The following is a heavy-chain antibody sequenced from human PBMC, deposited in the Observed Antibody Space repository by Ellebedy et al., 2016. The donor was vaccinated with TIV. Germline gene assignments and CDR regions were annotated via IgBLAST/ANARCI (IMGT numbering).Heavy chain of an antibody. D-gene: IGHD1-26*01. CDR2: INPTSGAT. Sequence: ASVKVSYKASGYTFTSYSIHWVRQAPGQGLEWMGFINPTSGATFYSQKFQGRVTLTRDTSINTGYMELSRLTSDDTAVYYCAKDRSGSYDFWGQGTLVSVSS. CDR1: GYTFTSYS. V-gene: IGHV1-2*02. J-gene: IGHJ4*02. CDR3: AKDRSGSYDF.